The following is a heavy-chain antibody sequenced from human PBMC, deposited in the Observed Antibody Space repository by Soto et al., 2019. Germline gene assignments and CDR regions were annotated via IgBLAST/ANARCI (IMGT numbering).Heavy chain of an antibody. CDR3: AKDPQSSGWSYNWFDP. Sequence: GGSLRLSCAASGFTFSSYAMSWVRQAPGKGLEWVSAISGSGGSTYYADSVKGRFTISRDNSKNTLYLQMNSLRAEDTAVYYCAKDPQSSGWSYNWFDPWGQGTLVTVSS. D-gene: IGHD6-13*01. V-gene: IGHV3-23*01. CDR1: GFTFSSYA. CDR2: ISGSGGST. J-gene: IGHJ5*02.